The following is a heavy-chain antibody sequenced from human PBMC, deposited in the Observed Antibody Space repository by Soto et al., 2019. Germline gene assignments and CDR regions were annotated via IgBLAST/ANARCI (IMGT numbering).Heavy chain of an antibody. Sequence: PWETLSLTCVVSGGSVTSGGYHWNWIRQSPGKGLEWIGYMYYTGTTNYNPSLRSRVSISIDTSKNQFSLKLTSVTAADTAIYYCLRDVMVPCGPGTHLTVSS. D-gene: IGHD2-8*01. CDR3: LRDVMVP. V-gene: IGHV4-61*08. CDR2: MYYTGTT. J-gene: IGHJ5*02. CDR1: GGSVTSGGYH.